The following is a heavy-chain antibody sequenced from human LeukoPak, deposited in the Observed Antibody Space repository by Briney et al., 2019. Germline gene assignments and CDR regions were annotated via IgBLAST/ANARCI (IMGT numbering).Heavy chain of an antibody. Sequence: GGSLRLSCAASGFSFSSYSMNWVRQAPGKGLEWVSSISSSSSYIYYADSVKGRFTISRDNAKNSLYLQMNSLRAEDTAVYYCARDRKVDTVATIISYYYYMDVWGKGTTVTVSS. CDR1: GFSFSSYS. D-gene: IGHD5-12*01. CDR3: ARDRKVDTVATIISYYYYMDV. J-gene: IGHJ6*03. V-gene: IGHV3-21*01. CDR2: ISSSSSYI.